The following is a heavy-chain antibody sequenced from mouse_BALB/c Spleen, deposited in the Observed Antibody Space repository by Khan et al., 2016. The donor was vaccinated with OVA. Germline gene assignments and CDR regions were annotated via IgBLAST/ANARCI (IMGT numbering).Heavy chain of an antibody. J-gene: IGHJ2*01. CDR3: TRSYDSYYFDY. V-gene: IGHV1-5*01. CDR1: GYSFTSYW. CDR2: IYPGISDT. D-gene: IGHD2-4*01. Sequence: EVQLQQSGTVLARPGASVKMSCKASGYSFTSYWMHWVKQRPGLGLAWIGAIYPGISDTRYNQKFKGKAKLTAVTSASTAYIELSSLTNEDSAVYYCTRSYDSYYFDYWGQGTLLTVSS.